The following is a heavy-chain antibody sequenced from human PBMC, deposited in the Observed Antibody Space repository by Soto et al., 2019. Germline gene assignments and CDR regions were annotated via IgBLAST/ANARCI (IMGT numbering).Heavy chain of an antibody. CDR2: IYHSGST. V-gene: IGHV4-4*02. CDR3: ARDRYSTSWPNFDY. CDR1: GGSISSSNW. Sequence: QVQLQESGPGLVKPSGTLSLTCAVSGGSISSSNWWTWVRQPPGKGLEWIGEIYHSGSTNYNPSLKSRVTRSVDKSKNQFSLKLTSVTAADTAVYSCARDRYSTSWPNFDYWGQGTLVTVSS. D-gene: IGHD6-13*01. J-gene: IGHJ4*02.